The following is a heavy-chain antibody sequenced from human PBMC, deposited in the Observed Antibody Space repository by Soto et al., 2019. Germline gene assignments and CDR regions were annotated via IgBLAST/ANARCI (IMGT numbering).Heavy chain of an antibody. J-gene: IGHJ6*02. Sequence: GESLKISCKGSGYSFTGYWIGWVRQMPGKGLEWMGIIYPGDSDTRYSPSFQGQVTISADKSISTAYLQWSSLKASDTAMYYCARRRHSSIPYYYYGMDVWGQGTTVTVSS. CDR2: IYPGDSDT. CDR1: GYSFTGYW. CDR3: ARRRHSSIPYYYYGMDV. V-gene: IGHV5-51*01. D-gene: IGHD6-13*01.